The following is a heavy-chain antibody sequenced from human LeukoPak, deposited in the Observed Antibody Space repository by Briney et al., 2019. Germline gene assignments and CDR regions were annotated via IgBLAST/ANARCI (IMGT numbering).Heavy chain of an antibody. Sequence: GRSLRLSCAASGFTFSSYGMHWVRQAPGKGLEWVAVISYDGSNKYYADSVMGRFTISRDNSKNTLYLQMNSLRAEDTAVYYCAKDGQPLHYYDSSGYLGYFDYWGQGTLVTVSS. J-gene: IGHJ4*02. V-gene: IGHV3-30*18. D-gene: IGHD3-22*01. CDR1: GFTFSSYG. CDR3: AKDGQPLHYYDSSGYLGYFDY. CDR2: ISYDGSNK.